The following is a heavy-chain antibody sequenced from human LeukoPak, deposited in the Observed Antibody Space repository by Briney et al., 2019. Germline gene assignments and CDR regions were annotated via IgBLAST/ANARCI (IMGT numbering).Heavy chain of an antibody. V-gene: IGHV4-34*01. CDR1: GGSFSGYY. D-gene: IGHD3-22*01. CDR2: INHSGST. Sequence: SETLSLTCAVYGGSFSGYYWSWIRQPPGKGLEWIGEINHSGSTNYNPSLKSRVTISVDTSKNQFSQKLSSVTAADTAVYYCATYYYDSSGQMRGDYFDYWGQGTLVTVSS. CDR3: ATYYYDSSGQMRGDYFDY. J-gene: IGHJ4*02.